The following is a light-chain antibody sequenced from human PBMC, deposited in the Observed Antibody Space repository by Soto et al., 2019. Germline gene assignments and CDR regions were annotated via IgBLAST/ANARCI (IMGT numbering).Light chain of an antibody. CDR3: SSYTSSSTLGHVV. CDR2: DVS. V-gene: IGLV2-14*01. J-gene: IGLJ2*01. CDR1: SSDVGGYNY. Sequence: QSVLTQPASVSGSPGQSITISCTGTSSDVGGYNYVSWYQQHPGKAPKLMIYDVSNRPSGVSNRFSGSKSGNTASLTISGLQAEDEADYYCSSYTSSSTLGHVVFGGRTKLTVL.